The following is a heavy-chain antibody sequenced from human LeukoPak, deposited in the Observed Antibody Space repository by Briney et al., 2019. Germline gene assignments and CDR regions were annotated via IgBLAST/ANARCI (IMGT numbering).Heavy chain of an antibody. CDR2: IKQDGSEK. J-gene: IGHJ4*02. V-gene: IGHV3-7*01. CDR1: GFTFNNYW. Sequence: GGSLRLFCAASGFTFNNYWMSWVRQAPGKGLEWVANIKQDGSEKYYVDSVKGRFTISRDNAKSSLFLQMNSLRAEDTAVYYCARPPGYCSGGSCFPSDHWGQGTLVTVSS. CDR3: ARPPGYCSGGSCFPSDH. D-gene: IGHD2-15*01.